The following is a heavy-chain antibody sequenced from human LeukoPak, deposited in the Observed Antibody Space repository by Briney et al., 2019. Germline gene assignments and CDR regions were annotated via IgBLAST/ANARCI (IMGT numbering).Heavy chain of an antibody. CDR2: IRKKVNGYTT. CDR1: GFTFSDHY. Sequence: GGSLRLSCAASGFTFSDHYMDWVRQAPGKGLEWVGRIRKKVNGYTTEYAASVKGRFTISRDDSKISLYLQMNSLRAEDTAVYYCARVLARTFDWDKGTSHYHAMDVWGNGTTVTVSS. J-gene: IGHJ6*04. CDR3: ARVLARTFDWDKGTSHYHAMDV. D-gene: IGHD3-9*01. V-gene: IGHV3-72*01.